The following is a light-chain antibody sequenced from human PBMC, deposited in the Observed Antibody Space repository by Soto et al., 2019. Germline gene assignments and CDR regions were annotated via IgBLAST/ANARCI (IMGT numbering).Light chain of an antibody. CDR1: QSVSAY. CDR2: DAS. CDR3: QQYNYWPPYT. V-gene: IGKV3-11*01. Sequence: EIVLTQSPGTLSLSPGEGATLSCRASQSVSAYLAWYQQKPDQAPRLLIYDASNRATGIPARFSASGSGTEFTLTISGLESEDFAVYYCQQYNYWPPYTFGQGTKVDIK. J-gene: IGKJ2*01.